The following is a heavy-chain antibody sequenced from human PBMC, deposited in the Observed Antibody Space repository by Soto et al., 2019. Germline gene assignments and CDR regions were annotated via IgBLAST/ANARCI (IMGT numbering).Heavy chain of an antibody. Sequence: GESLKISCAASGFTFSSYWMSWVRQAPGKGLEWVANIKQDGSEKYYVDSVKGRFTISRDNAKNSLYLQMNSLRAEDTAVYYCARDHYYGSGSLDAFDIWGQGTMVTVSS. D-gene: IGHD3-10*01. CDR3: ARDHYYGSGSLDAFDI. J-gene: IGHJ3*02. V-gene: IGHV3-7*01. CDR1: GFTFSSYW. CDR2: IKQDGSEK.